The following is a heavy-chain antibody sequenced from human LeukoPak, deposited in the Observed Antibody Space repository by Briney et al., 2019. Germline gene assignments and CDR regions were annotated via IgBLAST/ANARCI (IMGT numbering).Heavy chain of an antibody. J-gene: IGHJ5*02. Sequence: SETLPLTCTVSGGSISSGGYYWSWIRQHPGKGLEWIGYIYYSGSTYYNPSLKSRVTISVDTSKNQFSLKLSSVTAADTAVYYCARGVEYYDSSGYHNWFDPWGQGTLVTVSS. CDR3: ARGVEYYDSSGYHNWFDP. CDR2: IYYSGST. CDR1: GGSISSGGYY. V-gene: IGHV4-31*03. D-gene: IGHD3-22*01.